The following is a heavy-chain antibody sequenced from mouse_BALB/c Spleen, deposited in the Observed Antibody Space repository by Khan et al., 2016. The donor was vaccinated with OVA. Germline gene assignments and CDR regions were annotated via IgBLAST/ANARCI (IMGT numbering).Heavy chain of an antibody. J-gene: IGHJ2*02. V-gene: IGHV1-4*01. Sequence: QVQLQQSGAELARPGASVKMSCKASGYTFTSYTMHWVNQRPGQALEWIGYINPSSGYTNYNQKFRDKATLTADKSSSTAYIQLSSLTSEDSAVHYCARFPFCDRISCFDYLGPGTSLTVSS. D-gene: IGHD6-1*01. CDR2: INPSSGYT. CDR3: ARFPFCDRISCFDY. CDR1: GYTFTSYT.